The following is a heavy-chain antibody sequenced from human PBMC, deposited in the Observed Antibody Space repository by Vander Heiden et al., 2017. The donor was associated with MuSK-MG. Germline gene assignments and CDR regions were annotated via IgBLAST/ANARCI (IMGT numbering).Heavy chain of an antibody. CDR3: ATERIADRGVYMDV. V-gene: IGHV1-2*02. J-gene: IGHJ6*03. Sequence: QVQLVQSGAAVKKPGASVKLSCKASGYTFTGYYMHGVGQAPGQGLEWMGGSNPNRGGTNDAQKVQGRVTMTRDKSISTAYMELSRVGSDDTAVYYCATERIADRGVYMDVWGKGTTVTVSS. D-gene: IGHD6-6*01. CDR2: SNPNRGGT. CDR1: GYTFTGYY.